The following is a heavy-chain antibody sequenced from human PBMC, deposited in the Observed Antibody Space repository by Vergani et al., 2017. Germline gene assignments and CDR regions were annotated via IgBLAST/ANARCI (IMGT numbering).Heavy chain of an antibody. D-gene: IGHD1-26*01. Sequence: QMQLQESGPGLVKASETLSRTCTVPGDSIISRSYYWGWIRQPPGKGLEWIGSIYNSGNGDSSSSLKSRVTISADTSKNQFSLRLTSVTAADTAVYYCASGKYYSDSTSHFRGRYFDVWGRGTLVTVPS. CDR1: GDSIISRSYY. CDR2: IYNSGNG. CDR3: ASGKYYSDSTSHFRGRYFDV. J-gene: IGHJ2*01. V-gene: IGHV4-39*01.